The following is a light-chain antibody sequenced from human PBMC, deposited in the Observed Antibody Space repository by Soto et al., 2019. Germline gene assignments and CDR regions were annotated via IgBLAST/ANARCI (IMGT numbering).Light chain of an antibody. J-gene: IGKJ5*01. Sequence: EIVMTQSPATLSVSPGERATLSCRASQSVSRNIAWYQQKPGQAPRLLIYGASTRATGIPARFSGSGSGTEFTLTISSLQSEDFAFYYCQQYNNWLITFGQGKRLEIK. CDR1: QSVSRN. CDR3: QQYNNWLIT. CDR2: GAS. V-gene: IGKV3-15*01.